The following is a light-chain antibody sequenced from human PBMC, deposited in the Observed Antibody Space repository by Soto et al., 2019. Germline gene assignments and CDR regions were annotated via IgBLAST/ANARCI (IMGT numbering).Light chain of an antibody. V-gene: IGLV2-8*01. CDR2: DVS. CDR3: GSYAGSNNYV. CDR1: SSDIRNYNY. Sequence: QSALTQPPSASGSPGQSVTISCSGISSDIRNYNYVSWYQQYPGKAPKLMIYDVSKRPSGVPDRFSGSRSGNTASLTVSGLQAEDEADYYCGSYAGSNNYVFGTGTKVTVL. J-gene: IGLJ1*01.